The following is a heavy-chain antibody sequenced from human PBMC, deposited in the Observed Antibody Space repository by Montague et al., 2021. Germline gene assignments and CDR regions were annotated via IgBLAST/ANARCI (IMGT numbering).Heavy chain of an antibody. CDR3: ARNLASAAPGAFDI. CDR2: ITLDGSST. Sequence: SLRLSCAASKFTFSNYGMNWVRQAPGKGLLWVSRITLDGSSTTFADSVKGRFTTSRDNAKATLYLQMNSLRVEDTAVCYCARNLASAAPGAFDIWGQGTMVTVSS. V-gene: IGHV3-74*01. CDR1: KFTFSNYG. J-gene: IGHJ3*02. D-gene: IGHD6-13*01.